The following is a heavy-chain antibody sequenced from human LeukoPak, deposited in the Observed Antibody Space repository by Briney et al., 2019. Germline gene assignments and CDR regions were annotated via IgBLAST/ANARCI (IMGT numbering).Heavy chain of an antibody. CDR3: VRVYCAGDCTSRDWYFDL. CDR2: IFNPGGAT. CDR1: GFTFSSYW. V-gene: IGHV3-74*01. D-gene: IGHD2-21*02. J-gene: IGHJ2*01. Sequence: GALRLSCAASGFTFSSYWMHWVRQAPGKGLVWVSRIFNPGGATAYVDSVKGRFTISRDNAENTLSLQMNSLRVEDTAVYYCVRVYCAGDCTSRDWYFDLWGRGTLVVVSS.